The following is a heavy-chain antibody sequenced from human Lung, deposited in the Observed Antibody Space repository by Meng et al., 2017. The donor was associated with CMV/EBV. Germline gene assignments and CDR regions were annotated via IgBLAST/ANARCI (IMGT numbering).Heavy chain of an antibody. Sequence: QVRRTGPGPGLVKPSGTLSLTCAVAGGSISSSNWWSWVRQPPGKGLEWIGEIYHSGSTNYNPSLKSRVTISVDKSKNQFSLKLSSVTAADTAVYYCASFPPPGKQWLVTDYWGQGTLVTVSS. J-gene: IGHJ4*02. CDR2: IYHSGST. D-gene: IGHD6-19*01. CDR3: ASFPPPGKQWLVTDY. V-gene: IGHV4-4*02. CDR1: GGSISSSNW.